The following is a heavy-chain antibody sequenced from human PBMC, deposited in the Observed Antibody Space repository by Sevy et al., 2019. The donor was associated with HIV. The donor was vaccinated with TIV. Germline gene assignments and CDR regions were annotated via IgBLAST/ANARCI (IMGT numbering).Heavy chain of an antibody. CDR2: VVVGSGVT. Sequence: ASVKVSCKASGFTFTSSAVQWVRQARGQRLEWIGWVVVGSGVTDYAQNFQARDTITTDMSTKTAYMELRSLTSDDTAVYYCATEDMPRSAGTRRVFDMWGQGTMVPVSS. CDR1: GFTFTSSA. CDR3: ATEDMPRSAGTRRVFDM. V-gene: IGHV1-58*01. D-gene: IGHD1-7*01. J-gene: IGHJ3*02.